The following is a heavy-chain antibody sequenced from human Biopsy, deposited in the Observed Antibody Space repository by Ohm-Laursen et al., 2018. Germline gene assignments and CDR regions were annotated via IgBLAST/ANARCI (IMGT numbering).Heavy chain of an antibody. D-gene: IGHD1-20*01. CDR3: ARGPRGLVAITATAYYFDF. CDR1: GYSFTNYY. Sequence: VASVKVSCKASGYSFTNYYLHWVRQAPGQGLQWMGRINPNNDNTVYAQQFQGRVTMTKDTSTSTVYMDLSSLTFDDSAVYYCARGPRGLVAITATAYYFDFRGQGNLVTVSS. J-gene: IGHJ4*02. CDR2: INPNNDNT. V-gene: IGHV1-46*01.